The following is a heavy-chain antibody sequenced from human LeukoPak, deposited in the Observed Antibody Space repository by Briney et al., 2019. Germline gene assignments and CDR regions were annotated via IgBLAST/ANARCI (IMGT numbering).Heavy chain of an antibody. Sequence: PGGSLRLSCATSGLTFNTYPMAWVRHAPGKGLEWVSRISGGGDTTYYTDSVKGRFTISRDNSKNTLFLQMNSLRAEDTAIYFCATDSNPFDFWGQGTLVTVSS. J-gene: IGHJ4*02. D-gene: IGHD6-13*01. CDR3: ATDSNPFDF. V-gene: IGHV3-23*01. CDR2: ISGGGDTT. CDR1: GLTFNTYP.